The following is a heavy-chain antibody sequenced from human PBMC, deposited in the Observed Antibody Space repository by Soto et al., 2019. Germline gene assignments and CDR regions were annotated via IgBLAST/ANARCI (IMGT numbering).Heavy chain of an antibody. CDR2: ISAYNGNT. CDR3: ARDLGSSSSNWFDP. Sequence: RASVKVSCKASGYTFTSCGISWVRQAPGQGLEWMGWISAYNGNTNYAQKLQGRVTMTTDTSTSTAYMELRSLRSDDTAVYYCARDLGSSSSNWFDPWGQGTLVTVSS. V-gene: IGHV1-18*04. CDR1: GYTFTSCG. J-gene: IGHJ5*02. D-gene: IGHD6-6*01.